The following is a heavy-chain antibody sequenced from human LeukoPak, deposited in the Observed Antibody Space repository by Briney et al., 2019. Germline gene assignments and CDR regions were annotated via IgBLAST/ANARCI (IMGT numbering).Heavy chain of an antibody. V-gene: IGHV3-30*18. CDR3: AKKIIAGTTLHYYMDV. D-gene: IGHD1-7*01. CDR2: ISYDGSNK. CDR1: GFTFSSSG. Sequence: GGSLRLSCAASGFTFSSSGMHWVRQAPGKGLEWVAVISYDGSNKYYADSVKGRFTTSRDNSKNTLYLQMNSLRAEDTAVYYCAKKIIAGTTLHYYMDVGGKGTTDTVSS. J-gene: IGHJ6*03.